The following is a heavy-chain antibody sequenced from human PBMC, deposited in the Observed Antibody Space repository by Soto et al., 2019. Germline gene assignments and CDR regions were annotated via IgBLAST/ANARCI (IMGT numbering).Heavy chain of an antibody. CDR3: AKDLAIFGVVTTNWFDP. CDR1: GFTFSSYA. V-gene: IGHV3-23*01. J-gene: IGHJ5*02. CDR2: ISGSGGST. D-gene: IGHD3-3*01. Sequence: GGSLRLSCAASGFTFSSYAMSWVRQAPGKGLEWVSAISGSGGSTYYADSVKGRLTISRDNSKNTLYLQMNSLRAEDTAVYYCAKDLAIFGVVTTNWFDPWGQGTLVTVSS.